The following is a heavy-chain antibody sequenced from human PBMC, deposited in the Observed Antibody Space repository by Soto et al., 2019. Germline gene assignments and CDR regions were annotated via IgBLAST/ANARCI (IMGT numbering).Heavy chain of an antibody. CDR2: IYYTGTT. J-gene: IGHJ4*02. Sequence: SETLSLTCTVSGVSISSSYWSWIRQSPGPGLEWIGYIYYTGTTNYNPSLKRRVTISLDTAKNQFSLNVNSLTTADTAVYFCARAGNGYRTTPSGVARFDFWDRGPLVT. CDR3: ARAGNGYRTTPSGVARFDF. CDR1: GVSISSSY. D-gene: IGHD2-8*01. V-gene: IGHV4-59*01.